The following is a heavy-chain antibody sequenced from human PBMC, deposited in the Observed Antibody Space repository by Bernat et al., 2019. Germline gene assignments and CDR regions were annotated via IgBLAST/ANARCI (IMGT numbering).Heavy chain of an antibody. V-gene: IGHV3-23*01. CDR2: ISGGGDGT. Sequence: EVQLLESGGGLVQPGGSLRLSCAASGFTFSSYAMSWVRQAPGKGLEWVSTISGGGDGTYYADSVKGRFTISRDNSKNTLYLQMNSLRAEDTASYYCAKSGGYCGGGTCYPNWFDPWGRGTLVT. CDR1: GFTFSSYA. D-gene: IGHD2-15*01. CDR3: AKSGGYCGGGTCYPNWFDP. J-gene: IGHJ5*02.